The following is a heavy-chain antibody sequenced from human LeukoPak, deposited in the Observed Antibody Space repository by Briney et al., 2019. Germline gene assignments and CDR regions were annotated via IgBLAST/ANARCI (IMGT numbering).Heavy chain of an antibody. V-gene: IGHV4-31*03. D-gene: IGHD4-17*01. CDR1: GGSISSGGYY. Sequence: SETLSLTCTVSGGSISSGGYYWSWIRQHPGKGLEWIGYIYYSGSTYYNPSLKSRVTISVDTSKDQFSLKLSSVTAADTAVYYCARWGTNDYGRRDWFDPWGQGTLVTVSS. J-gene: IGHJ5*02. CDR3: ARWGTNDYGRRDWFDP. CDR2: IYYSGST.